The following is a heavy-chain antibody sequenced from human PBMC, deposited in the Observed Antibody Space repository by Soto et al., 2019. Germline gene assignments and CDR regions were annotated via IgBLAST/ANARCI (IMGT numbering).Heavy chain of an antibody. J-gene: IGHJ4*02. V-gene: IGHV4-4*02. CDR2: IYHSGST. Sequence: SETLSLTCPVPGGSISSSNWWSWVRQPPGKGLEWIGGIYHSGSTNYNPSLKRRVTIPVDKSKNQFSLKLSSVTAADTAVYYCARDRDGPHYDFWSGPNYWGQGTLVTVSS. CDR3: ARDRDGPHYDFWSGPNY. CDR1: GGSISSSNW. D-gene: IGHD3-3*01.